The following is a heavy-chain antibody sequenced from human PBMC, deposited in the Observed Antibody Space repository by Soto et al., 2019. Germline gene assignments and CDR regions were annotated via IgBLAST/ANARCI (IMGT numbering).Heavy chain of an antibody. CDR2: VKHDGSEE. J-gene: IGHJ4*02. Sequence: VQLVESGGGLVQPGGSLRLSCADSGFTFSSSSMNWVRQAPGKGLEWVANVKHDGSEEYYVQSVKGRFTISRDNAKKSLFLQMDSLRVEDTALYYCVRETTTSGGTFFDSWGQGVLVTVSS. D-gene: IGHD3-16*01. CDR1: GFTFSSSS. V-gene: IGHV3-7*04. CDR3: VRETTTSGGTFFDS.